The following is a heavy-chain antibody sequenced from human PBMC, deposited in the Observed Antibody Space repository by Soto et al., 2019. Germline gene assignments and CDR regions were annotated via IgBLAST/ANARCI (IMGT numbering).Heavy chain of an antibody. CDR3: ARDKSPYSSGWHNRHFAY. D-gene: IGHD6-19*01. CDR1: GFTFSSYA. CDR2: MSYDGSNK. Sequence: QVQLVESGGGVVQPGRSLRLSCAASGFTFSSYAMHWVRQAPGKGLEWVAVMSYDGSNKYYAESVKGRFTISRDNSKNTXHPPMNRLRGEDTAVYYCARDKSPYSSGWHNRHFAYWGQGTLVTVSS. J-gene: IGHJ4*02. V-gene: IGHV3-30-3*01.